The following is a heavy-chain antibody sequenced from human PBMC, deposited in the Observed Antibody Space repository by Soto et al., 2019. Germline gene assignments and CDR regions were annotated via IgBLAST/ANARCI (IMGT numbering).Heavy chain of an antibody. Sequence: EVQLVESGGGWVQPGRSLRLSCAASGVTFDVYAMLWVRQAPGKGLEWVSGINYNSGSVGYADSVKGRFTISRDNAKNSLHLQVNILRAAHRAVYYCAKDLPLLVWVYLLVEYWGQGTLGTVSP. J-gene: IGHJ4*02. V-gene: IGHV3-9*01. D-gene: IGHD6-13*01. CDR3: AKDLPLLVWVYLLVEY. CDR2: INYNSGSV. CDR1: GVTFDVYA.